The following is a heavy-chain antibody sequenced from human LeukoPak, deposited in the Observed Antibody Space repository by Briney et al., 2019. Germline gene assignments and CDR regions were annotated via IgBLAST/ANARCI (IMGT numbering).Heavy chain of an antibody. D-gene: IGHD6-13*01. CDR2: INPTGGST. CDR3: ALYISTWY. Sequence: EASVKVSCKASGYTFTTYYIHWVRQAPGQGLEWMGIINPTGGSTTYAQKFQGRVTMTRDTSTSTVFMEVNSLRSEDTAVYYCALYISTWYWGQGTLVTVSS. CDR1: GYTFTTYY. V-gene: IGHV1-46*01. J-gene: IGHJ4*02.